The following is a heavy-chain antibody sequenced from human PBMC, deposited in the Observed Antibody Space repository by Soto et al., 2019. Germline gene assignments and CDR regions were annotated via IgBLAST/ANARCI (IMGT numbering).Heavy chain of an antibody. CDR1: GFTFSRNS. D-gene: IGHD3-22*01. V-gene: IGHV3-30*03. CDR2: VSYDGSQK. Sequence: QVQLVESGGGVVQPGTSLRLTCAGSGFTFSRNSMHWVRQAPGKGLEWVALVSYDGSQKYYVDSVKGRFTIPRDNSENTLYMQITSLRPEDTAVYYCARWVGGSMSDTSGKYDSWGQGTLVTVSS. CDR3: ARWVGGSMSDTSGKYDS. J-gene: IGHJ5*01.